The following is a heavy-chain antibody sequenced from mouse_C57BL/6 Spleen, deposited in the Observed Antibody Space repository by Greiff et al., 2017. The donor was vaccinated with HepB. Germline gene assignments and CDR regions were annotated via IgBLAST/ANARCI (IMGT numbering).Heavy chain of an antibody. J-gene: IGHJ4*01. CDR3: ARAGYSNYYAMDY. Sequence: EVQLQQSGPGMVKPSQSLSLTCTVTGYSITSGYDWHWIRHFPGNKLEWMGYISYSGSTNYNPSLKSRISITHDTSKNHFFLKLNSVTTEDTATYYCARAGYSNYYAMDYWGQGTSVTVSS. V-gene: IGHV3-1*01. D-gene: IGHD2-5*01. CDR1: GYSITSGYD. CDR2: ISYSGST.